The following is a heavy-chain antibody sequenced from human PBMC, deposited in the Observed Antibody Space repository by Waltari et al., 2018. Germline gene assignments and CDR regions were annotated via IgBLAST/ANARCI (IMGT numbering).Heavy chain of an antibody. CDR1: GFTFSSYA. CDR3: AKEGYSSATDY. V-gene: IGHV3-23*01. CDR2: IRGSGGST. D-gene: IGHD3-16*02. J-gene: IGHJ4*02. Sequence: EVQLLESGGGLVQPGGSLRLSCAASGFTFSSYAMSLVRQAPGKGGGVGSAIRGSGGSTYYADSVKGRFTISRDNSKNTLYLQMNSLRAEDTAVYYCAKEGYSSATDYWGQGTLVTVSS.